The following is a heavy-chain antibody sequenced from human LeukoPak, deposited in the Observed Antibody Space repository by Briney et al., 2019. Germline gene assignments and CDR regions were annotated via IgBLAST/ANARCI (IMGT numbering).Heavy chain of an antibody. Sequence: SETLSLTCTVSGGSISNYYWSWIRQPPGKGLEWIGYIYYSGDTTYNPSLKSRVTISVDASKNQFSLKLTSVTAADTAVYYCARAPSGENYFPWYFDLWGRGTLVTVSS. D-gene: IGHD2/OR15-2a*01. CDR1: GGSISNYY. CDR3: ARAPSGENYFPWYFDL. V-gene: IGHV4-59*12. J-gene: IGHJ2*01. CDR2: IYYSGDT.